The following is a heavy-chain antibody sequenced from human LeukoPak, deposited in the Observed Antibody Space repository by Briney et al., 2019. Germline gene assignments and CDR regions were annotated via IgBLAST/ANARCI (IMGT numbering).Heavy chain of an antibody. CDR3: TREDEYYYGSGSYYVDY. V-gene: IGHV3-49*04. Sequence: GGSLRLSCTASGFTFGDYAMSWVCQAPGKGLEWVGFIRSKAYGGTTEYAASVKGRFTISRDDSKSIAYLQMNSLKTEDTAVYYCTREDEYYYGSGSYYVDYWGQGTLVTVSS. J-gene: IGHJ4*02. CDR2: IRSKAYGGTT. D-gene: IGHD3-10*01. CDR1: GFTFGDYA.